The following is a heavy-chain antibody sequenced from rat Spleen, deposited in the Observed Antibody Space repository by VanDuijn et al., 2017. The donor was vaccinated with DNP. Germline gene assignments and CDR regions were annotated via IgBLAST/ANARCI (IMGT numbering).Heavy chain of an antibody. D-gene: IGHD1-11*01. CDR2: IWNTGCT. CDR1: GFSLTNYH. Sequence: QVQLKESGPGLVQPSQTLSLACTVSGFSLTNYHVLLVRQPPGKDLECMGVIWNTGCTQYKSALKTRLSISKDTSKSQVCLKRNSLQTEDTVMYLCVISPNYGGYRYYFDLWGHGVRVTVSS. V-gene: IGHV2-41*01. CDR3: VISPNYGGYRYYFDL. J-gene: IGHJ2*01.